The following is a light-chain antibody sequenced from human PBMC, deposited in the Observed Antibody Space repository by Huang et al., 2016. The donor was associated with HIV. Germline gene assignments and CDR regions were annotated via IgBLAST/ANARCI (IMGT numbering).Light chain of an antibody. CDR2: DTS. CDR3: QQYDKWPPCLT. Sequence: EIKMTQSPATLSVSPGGRVTLSCRASQNVRNNLAWYQQKTGQAPRLLIYDTSTRAAGSPARFSGSGAGTEFTLTISGLQSEDFAIYYCQQYDKWPPCLTFGGGTKVEI. CDR1: QNVRNN. V-gene: IGKV3D-15*01. J-gene: IGKJ4*01.